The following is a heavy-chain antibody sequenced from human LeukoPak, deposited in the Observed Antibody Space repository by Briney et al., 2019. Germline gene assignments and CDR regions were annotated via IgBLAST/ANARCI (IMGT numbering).Heavy chain of an antibody. CDR1: GGSFSGYY. Sequence: PSETLSLTCAVYGGSFSGYYWSWIRQPPGKGLVWIGEINHSGSTNYNPSLKSRVTISVDTSKNQFSLKLSSVTAADTAVYYCARGRRIYYHDSSGYYYGWGEGTLVTVSS. CDR3: ARGRRIYYHDSSGYYYG. V-gene: IGHV4-34*01. J-gene: IGHJ4*02. CDR2: INHSGST. D-gene: IGHD3-22*01.